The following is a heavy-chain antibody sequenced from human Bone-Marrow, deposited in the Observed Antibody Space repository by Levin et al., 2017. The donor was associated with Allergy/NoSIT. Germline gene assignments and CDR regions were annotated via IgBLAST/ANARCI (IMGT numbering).Heavy chain of an antibody. CDR2: ISWKSGSI. D-gene: IGHD2-15*01. CDR1: GFTFDDDV. V-gene: IGHV3-9*01. J-gene: IGHJ6*03. CDR3: AKDSVVVVATSTRSSYDYYYMDV. Sequence: SGGSLRLSCAASGFTFDDDVMHWVRQAPGKGLEWVSGISWKSGSIDYADSVKGRFTISRDTAKNSLYLQMNSLRAEDTALYYCAKDSVVVVATSTRSSYDYYYMDVWGKGTTVTVSS.